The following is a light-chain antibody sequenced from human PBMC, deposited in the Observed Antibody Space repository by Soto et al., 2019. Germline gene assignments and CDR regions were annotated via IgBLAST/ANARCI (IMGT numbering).Light chain of an antibody. J-gene: IGKJ2*01. CDR3: QQYNRYPT. CDR2: DAS. Sequence: DIQMTQSPSTLSASVGDRVTITCRASQSISSWLAWYQQKPGKAPKLLIYDASSLESGVSSRFSGSGSGTEFTLTISSLQTDDFATYYCQQYNRYPTYGQGTKLEIK. CDR1: QSISSW. V-gene: IGKV1-5*01.